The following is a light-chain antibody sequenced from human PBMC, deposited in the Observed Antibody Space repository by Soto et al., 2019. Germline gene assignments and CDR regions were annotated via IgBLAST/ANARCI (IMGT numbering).Light chain of an antibody. Sequence: QSALTQPASVSGSSGQSIAISCTGTSSDIGAYDYVSWYQQHPDKAPKLMIYEVSNRPSGVSNRFSGSKSVNTATLTISGLQAEDEADYYCSSHTSSNTRIFGTGTKVTVL. J-gene: IGLJ1*01. CDR3: SSHTSSNTRI. CDR2: EVS. CDR1: SSDIGAYDY. V-gene: IGLV2-14*03.